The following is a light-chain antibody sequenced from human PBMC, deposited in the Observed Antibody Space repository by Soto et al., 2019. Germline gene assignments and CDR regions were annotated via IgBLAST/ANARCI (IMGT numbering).Light chain of an antibody. Sequence: EIVMTQSPATLSVSPGERATLSCRASQSVSSFLAWYQQKPGQPPRLLIYDASNRATGIPARFSGSGSGTDFTLTISSLEPEDFAVYYCQQRSNWQVTFGQGTRLEIK. CDR2: DAS. CDR1: QSVSSF. J-gene: IGKJ5*01. CDR3: QQRSNWQVT. V-gene: IGKV3-11*01.